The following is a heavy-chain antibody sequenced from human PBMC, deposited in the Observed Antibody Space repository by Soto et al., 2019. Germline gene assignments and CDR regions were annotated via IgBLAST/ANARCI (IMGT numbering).Heavy chain of an antibody. J-gene: IGHJ6*03. D-gene: IGHD2-2*01. Sequence: QVQLVQSGAEVEKPGASVKVSCKASGYTFTNYVVHWVRQAPGQRLEWMGWINAGNGNTRFSQNLQGRVTITRDTSARTVYMELSSLRSEDTAVYYCARGHLAVVPVASWFYYMDVWGKGTTVTVSS. CDR3: ARGHLAVVPVASWFYYMDV. V-gene: IGHV1-3*01. CDR1: GYTFTNYV. CDR2: INAGNGNT.